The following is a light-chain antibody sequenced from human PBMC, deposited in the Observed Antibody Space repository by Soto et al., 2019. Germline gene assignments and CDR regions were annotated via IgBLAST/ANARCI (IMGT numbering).Light chain of an antibody. CDR3: QQFYDVFLT. J-gene: IGKJ4*01. Sequence: DIQMTQSPSSLSASVGDKVTITCQASQDIDTSLNWYQLRPGEPPKLLIYDASTLETGVPSRFSGSGSGIHFTLTITILHPEDSATYFCQQFYDVFLTLGGGTRVEFK. CDR1: QDIDTS. V-gene: IGKV1-33*01. CDR2: DAS.